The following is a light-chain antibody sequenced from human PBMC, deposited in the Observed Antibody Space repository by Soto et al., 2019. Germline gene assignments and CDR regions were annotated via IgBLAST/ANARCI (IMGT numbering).Light chain of an antibody. J-gene: IGLJ1*01. CDR1: SSNVGAYNF. V-gene: IGLV2-14*01. CDR2: NVY. CDR3: SADTVSRTYV. Sequence: QSVLTQPASVSGSPGQSITISCTGTSSNVGAYNFVSWHQQHPGKAPKLMIYNVYDRPSGISYRFSGYKSGTTASLTISGLQGEDEADYYCSADTVSRTYVFGTGTKVTVL.